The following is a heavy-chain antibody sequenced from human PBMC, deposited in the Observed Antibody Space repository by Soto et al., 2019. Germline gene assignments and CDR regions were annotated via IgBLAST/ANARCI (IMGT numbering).Heavy chain of an antibody. CDR2: MNPNSGNT. J-gene: IGHJ4*02. CDR3: AGGNFRY. V-gene: IGHV1-8*02. Sequence: ASVKASCKASRYNFNTFDVYWVRQATGHGLEWMGLMNPNSGNTGYAQELRGRVTMTRNTSNNTAYMELTSLTSDDTGVYYCAGGNFRYWGQGTLVTVSS. CDR1: RYNFNTFD.